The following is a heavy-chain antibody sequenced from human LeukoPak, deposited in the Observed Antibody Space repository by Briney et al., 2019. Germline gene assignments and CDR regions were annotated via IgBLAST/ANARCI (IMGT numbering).Heavy chain of an antibody. CDR1: GFTFTTYW. CDR2: INSDGSIT. J-gene: IGHJ4*02. Sequence: PGGSLRLSCAASGFTFTTYWMHWVRQAPGKGLVWVSHINSDGSITSYADSVKGRFTISRDNAKNTLYLQMNSLRAEDTAVYYCAKDYGSGIAVAGTIFYDWGQGTLVTVSS. CDR3: AKDYGSGIAVAGTIFYD. V-gene: IGHV3-74*01. D-gene: IGHD6-19*01.